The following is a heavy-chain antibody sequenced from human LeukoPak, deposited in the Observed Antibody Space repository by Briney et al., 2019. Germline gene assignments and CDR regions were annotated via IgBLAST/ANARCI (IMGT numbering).Heavy chain of an antibody. D-gene: IGHD2-15*01. Sequence: GGSLRLSCAASGFTFSGYGMHWVRQAPGKGLEWVAFIRFDGGDKYYADSVKGRFTISRDNSKNTLYLQMNSLRPEDTAVYYCAKVKDTGCSGGSCYGLLDYWGQGILVPVSS. V-gene: IGHV3-30*02. CDR3: AKVKDTGCSGGSCYGLLDY. CDR1: GFTFSGYG. CDR2: IRFDGGDK. J-gene: IGHJ4*02.